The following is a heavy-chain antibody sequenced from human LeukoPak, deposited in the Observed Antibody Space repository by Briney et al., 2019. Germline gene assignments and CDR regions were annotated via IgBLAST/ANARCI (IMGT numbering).Heavy chain of an antibody. V-gene: IGHV4-59*08. CDR1: GGSIRSYY. CDR3: ASGSYYFDY. CDR2: IYYSGST. Sequence: SETLSLTCTVSGGSIRSYYWSWIRQPPGKGLEWIGYIYYSGSTKYDPSLKSRATISVDTSKNQFSLKLNSVTAADTAVYYCASGSYYFDYWGQGTLVTVSS. J-gene: IGHJ4*02. D-gene: IGHD1-26*01.